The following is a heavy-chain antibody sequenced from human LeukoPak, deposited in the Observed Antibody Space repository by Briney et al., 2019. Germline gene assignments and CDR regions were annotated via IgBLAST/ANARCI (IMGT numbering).Heavy chain of an antibody. J-gene: IGHJ4*02. Sequence: SETLSLTCTVSAGSISSYYWGWIRQPPGKGLEWIGSIYYSGSTYYNPSLKSRVTISVDTSKNQFSLKLNSVTAADTAVYYCARHPPNWGSDYWGQGTLVTVSS. CDR3: ARHPPNWGSDY. V-gene: IGHV4-39*01. CDR2: IYYSGST. D-gene: IGHD7-27*01. CDR1: AGSISSYY.